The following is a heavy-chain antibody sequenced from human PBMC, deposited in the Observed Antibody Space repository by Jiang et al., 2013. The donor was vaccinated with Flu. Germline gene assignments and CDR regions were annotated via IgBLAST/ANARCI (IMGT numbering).Heavy chain of an antibody. Sequence: KKPGESLKISCKGSGYSFTSYWIGWVRQMPGKGLEWMGIIYPGDSDTRYSPSFQGQVTISADKSISTAYLQWSSLKASDTAMYYCASPSDYSKARGGGYYYYGMDVWGQGTTVTVSS. CDR1: GYSFTSYW. D-gene: IGHD4-11*01. CDR2: IYPGDSDT. V-gene: IGHV5-51*03. J-gene: IGHJ6*02. CDR3: ASPSDYSKARGGGYYYYGMDV.